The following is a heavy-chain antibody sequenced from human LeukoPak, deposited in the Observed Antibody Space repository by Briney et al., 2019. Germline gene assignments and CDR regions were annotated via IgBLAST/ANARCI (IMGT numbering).Heavy chain of an antibody. CDR1: GFTFSTYG. Sequence: GGSLRLSCAASGFTFSTYGMHWVRQTPGKRLEWVANISPDGSKRYYVDSVKGRFTISRDNAENSLYLQMNSLRAEDTAVYYCARPAASWGQGTLVTVSS. V-gene: IGHV3-7*01. D-gene: IGHD2-15*01. CDR3: ARPAAS. J-gene: IGHJ4*02. CDR2: ISPDGSKR.